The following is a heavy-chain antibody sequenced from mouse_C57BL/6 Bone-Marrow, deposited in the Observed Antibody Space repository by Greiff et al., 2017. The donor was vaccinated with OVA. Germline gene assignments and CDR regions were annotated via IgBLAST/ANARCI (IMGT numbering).Heavy chain of an antibody. CDR1: GFTFSSYA. CDR2: ISDGGSYT. D-gene: IGHD1-1*01. V-gene: IGHV5-4*01. CDR3: ARDGGLLRYYAMDY. J-gene: IGHJ4*01. Sequence: EVMLVESGGGLVKPGGSLKLSCAASGFTFSSYAMSWVRQTPEKRLEWVATISDGGSYTYYSDNVKGRFTISRDNAKNNLYLQMSHLKSEDTAMYYCARDGGLLRYYAMDYWGQGTSVTVSS.